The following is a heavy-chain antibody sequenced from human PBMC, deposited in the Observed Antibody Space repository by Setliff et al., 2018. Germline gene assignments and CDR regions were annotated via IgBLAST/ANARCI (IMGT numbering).Heavy chain of an antibody. Sequence: GASVKVSCKASGNRFTDFFLHWVRQAPGQGLEWMGWINPNTGDTHYAQKFQGRDTMTRDTSINTAYMELSSLTSDDTAFYYCARSGKFGMRFWFDQWGQGTLVTVS. CDR1: GNRFTDFF. V-gene: IGHV1-2*02. CDR2: INPNTGDT. CDR3: ARSGKFGMRFWFDQ. J-gene: IGHJ5*02. D-gene: IGHD1-26*01.